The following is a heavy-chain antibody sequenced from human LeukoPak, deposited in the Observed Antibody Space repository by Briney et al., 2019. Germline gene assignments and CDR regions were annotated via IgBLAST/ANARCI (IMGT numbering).Heavy chain of an antibody. V-gene: IGHV4-59*08. CDR2: IYYSGST. CDR3: ASSTEAVDY. D-gene: IGHD2-2*01. CDR1: GGSISSYY. J-gene: IGHJ4*02. Sequence: PSETLSLTCTVSGGSISSYYWSWIRQPPGKGLEWIGYIYYSGSTNYNPSLKSRVTISVDTSKNQFSLKLSSVTAADTAVYYCASSTEAVDYWGQGTLVTVSS.